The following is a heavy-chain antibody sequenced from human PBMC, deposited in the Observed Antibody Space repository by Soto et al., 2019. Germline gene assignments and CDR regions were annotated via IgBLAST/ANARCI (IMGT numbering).Heavy chain of an antibody. CDR1: GFTFSSYW. J-gene: IGHJ6*02. V-gene: IGHV3-74*01. Sequence: GGSLRLSCAASGFTFSSYWMHWVRQAPGKGLVWVSRIDSGGSTYYADSVKGRFTISRDNSKSTLYLQMNSLRAEDTALYYCAKGRSYYYYYGVDVWGQGTTVTVSS. CDR3: AKGRSYYYYYGVDV. CDR2: IDSGGST.